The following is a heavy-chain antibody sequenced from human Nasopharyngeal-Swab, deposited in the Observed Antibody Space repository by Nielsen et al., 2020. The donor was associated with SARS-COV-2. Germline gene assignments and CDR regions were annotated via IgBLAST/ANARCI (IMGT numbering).Heavy chain of an antibody. CDR2: ISSSGDYI. Sequence: GESLKISCAASGFTFSIYTMNWVRQAPGKGLEWVSAISSSGDYIYHAASVKGRFTISRDNAKNSLYLQMNSLRAEDTAVYYCTRDTPAMFAYLGQGTLVTVSS. CDR1: GFTFSIYT. V-gene: IGHV3-21*01. CDR3: TRDTPAMFAY. J-gene: IGHJ4*02.